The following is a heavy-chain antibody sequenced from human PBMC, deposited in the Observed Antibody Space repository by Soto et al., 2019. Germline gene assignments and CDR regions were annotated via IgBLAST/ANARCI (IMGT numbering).Heavy chain of an antibody. CDR3: ARGQDDYGDSDVWFDP. CDR1: GFSFSSYG. Sequence: EEQLLESGGGLVQPGGSLRLSCAASGFSFSSYGMSWVRQAPGKELEWVSGISGGGDSTYYADSVKGRFTISRDKSKKTLYLQMNSLRAEDTAVYYCARGQDDYGDSDVWFDPWGQGTLVSVSS. D-gene: IGHD4-17*01. J-gene: IGHJ5*02. CDR2: ISGGGDST. V-gene: IGHV3-23*01.